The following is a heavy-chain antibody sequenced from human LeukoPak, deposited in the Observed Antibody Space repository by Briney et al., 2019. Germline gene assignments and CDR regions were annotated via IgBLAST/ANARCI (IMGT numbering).Heavy chain of an antibody. CDR3: ARRWGSGSFPYYMDV. D-gene: IGHD3-10*01. Sequence: KSSETLSLTCAVYGGSFGAYYWSWIRQPPGKGLEWIGEVSHSGSTKYNPSLKSRVTISVDTSKNQFSLKLSSVTAADTAVYYCARRWGSGSFPYYMDVWGKGTTVTISS. J-gene: IGHJ6*03. CDR2: VSHSGST. CDR1: GGSFGAYY. V-gene: IGHV4-34*01.